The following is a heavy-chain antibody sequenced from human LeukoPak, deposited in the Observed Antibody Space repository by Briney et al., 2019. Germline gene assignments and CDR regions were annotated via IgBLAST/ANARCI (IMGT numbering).Heavy chain of an antibody. Sequence: SETLSLTCAVYGGSFSGYYWSWIRQPPGKGLEWIGEINHSGSTNYNPSLKSRVTISVDTSKNQFSLKLSSVTAADTAVYYCARGYGDYPSYFDYWGRGTLVTVSS. V-gene: IGHV4-34*01. CDR3: ARGYGDYPSYFDY. CDR1: GGSFSGYY. CDR2: INHSGST. D-gene: IGHD4-17*01. J-gene: IGHJ4*02.